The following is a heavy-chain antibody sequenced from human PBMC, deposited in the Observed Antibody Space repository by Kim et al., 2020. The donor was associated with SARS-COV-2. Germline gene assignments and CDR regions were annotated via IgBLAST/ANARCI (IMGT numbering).Heavy chain of an antibody. Sequence: GGSLRLSCAASGFTFDDYAMHWVRQAPGKGLEWVSLISGDGGSTYYADSVKGRFTISRDNSKNSLYLQMNSLRTEDTALYYCAKDSGYGLFTSTVDYWGQGTLVTVSS. CDR3: AKDSGYGLFTSTVDY. CDR1: GFTFDDYA. CDR2: ISGDGGST. J-gene: IGHJ4*02. V-gene: IGHV3-43*02. D-gene: IGHD3-10*01.